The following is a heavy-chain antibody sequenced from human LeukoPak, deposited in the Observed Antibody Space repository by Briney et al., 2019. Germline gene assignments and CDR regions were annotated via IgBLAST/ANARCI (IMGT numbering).Heavy chain of an antibody. CDR2: IIPIFGTA. J-gene: IGHJ5*02. Sequence: SVKVSCKASGGTFSSYAISWVRQAPGQGLEWMGGIIPIFGTANYAQKFQGRVTITADESTSTAYMELSSLRSEDTAVYYCARDTPLSGSGSYYNVDWFDPWGQGTLVTVSS. CDR1: GGTFSSYA. CDR3: ARDTPLSGSGSYYNVDWFDP. V-gene: IGHV1-69*13. D-gene: IGHD3-10*01.